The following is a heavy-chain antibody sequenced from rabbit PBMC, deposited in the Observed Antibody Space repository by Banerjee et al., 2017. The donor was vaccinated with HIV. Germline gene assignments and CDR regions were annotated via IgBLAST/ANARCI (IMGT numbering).Heavy chain of an antibody. V-gene: IGHV1S7*01. CDR3: ARDTGSSFSSYGMDL. D-gene: IGHD8-1*01. CDR1: GFTLSTYS. J-gene: IGHJ6*01. Sequence: QLKETGGGLVQPGGSLTLSCKASGFTLSTYSMSWVRQAPGKGLEWIGYIVPIFGVTYYANWVNGRFTISSHNAQNTLYLQLHSLTAADTATYFCARDTGSSFSSYGMDLWGPGTLVTVS. CDR2: IVPIFGVT.